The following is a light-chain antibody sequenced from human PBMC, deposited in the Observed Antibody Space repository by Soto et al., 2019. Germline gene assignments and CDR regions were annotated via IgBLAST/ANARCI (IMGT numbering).Light chain of an antibody. CDR3: QQYGSSPWT. V-gene: IGKV3-20*01. J-gene: IGKJ1*01. Sequence: EIVLTQSPATLSLSPGDTGTLSCRASQSVISNSLVWYQQKPGQGRRLLIYGSSNRPPGIPDRFSGSGSGTDFTLTISRLEPEDFAVYFCQQYGSSPWTFGQGTKVDIK. CDR1: QSVISNS. CDR2: GSS.